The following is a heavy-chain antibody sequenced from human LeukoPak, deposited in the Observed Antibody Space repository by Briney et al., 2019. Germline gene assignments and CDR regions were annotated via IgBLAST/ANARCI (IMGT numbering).Heavy chain of an antibody. CDR3: ARGRGKVVPDY. D-gene: IGHD2-2*01. CDR2: ISYSGST. J-gene: IGHJ4*02. V-gene: IGHV4-39*07. Sequence: SETLSLTCTVSGGSTSSSSYYWGWIRQPPGKGLEWIGSISYSGSTYYNPSLKSRVTISVDTSKNQFSLKLSSVTAADTAVYYCARGRGKVVPDYWGQGTLVTVSS. CDR1: GGSTSSSSYY.